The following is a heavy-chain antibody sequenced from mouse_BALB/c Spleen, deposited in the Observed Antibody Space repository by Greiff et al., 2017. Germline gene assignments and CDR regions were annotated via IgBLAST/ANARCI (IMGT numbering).Heavy chain of an antibody. J-gene: IGHJ2*01. CDR3: ARLGGSSIFDY. D-gene: IGHD1-1*01. CDR2: INPSTGYT. Sequence: QVQLQQSGAELAKPGASVKMSCKASGYTFTSYWMHWVKQRPGQGLEWIGYINPSTGYTEYNQKFKDKATLTADKSSSTAYMQLSSLTSEDSAVYYCARLGGSSIFDYWGQGTTLTVSS. CDR1: GYTFTSYW. V-gene: IGHV1-7*01.